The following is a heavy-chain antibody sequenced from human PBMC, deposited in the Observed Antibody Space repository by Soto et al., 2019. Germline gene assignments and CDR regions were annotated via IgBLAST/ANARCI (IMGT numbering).Heavy chain of an antibody. CDR3: ARGHGSGSYYTFYYYYGMDV. Sequence: SETLSLTCTVSGGSISSGDYYWSWIRHPPGKGLEWIGYIYYSGSTYYNPSLKSRVTISVDTSKNQFSLKLSSVTAADTAVYYCARGHGSGSYYTFYYYYGMDVWGQGTTVTVSS. CDR1: GGSISSGDYY. CDR2: IYYSGST. D-gene: IGHD3-10*01. V-gene: IGHV4-30-4*01. J-gene: IGHJ6*02.